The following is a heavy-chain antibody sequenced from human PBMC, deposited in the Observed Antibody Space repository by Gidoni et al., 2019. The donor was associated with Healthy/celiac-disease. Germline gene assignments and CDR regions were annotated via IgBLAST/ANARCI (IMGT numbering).Heavy chain of an antibody. CDR3: ARGALLVAALDY. V-gene: IGHV3-33*01. CDR2: IWYDGSNK. D-gene: IGHD6-6*01. Sequence: QVQLVESGGGVVQPGRSLRLSCAASGFTFSSDGMHWVRQAPGKGLEWVAVIWYDGSNKYYADSVKGRFTISRDNSKNTLYLQMNSLRAEDTAVYYCARGALLVAALDYWGQGTLVTVSS. J-gene: IGHJ4*02. CDR1: GFTFSSDG.